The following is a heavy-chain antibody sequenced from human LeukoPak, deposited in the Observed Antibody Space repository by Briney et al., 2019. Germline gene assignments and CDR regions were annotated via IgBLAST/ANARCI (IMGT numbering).Heavy chain of an antibody. J-gene: IGHJ4*02. D-gene: IGHD6-19*01. CDR2: ISSNGGST. V-gene: IGHV3-64D*06. CDR3: AKRGGYSSGWYLGTYFDY. CDR1: GFTFSRYA. Sequence: GGSLRLSCSASGFTFSRYAMHWVRQAPGKGLEYVSAISSNGGSTYYADSVKGRFTISRDNSKNTLYLQMSSLRAEDTAVYYCAKRGGYSSGWYLGTYFDYWGQGTLVTVSS.